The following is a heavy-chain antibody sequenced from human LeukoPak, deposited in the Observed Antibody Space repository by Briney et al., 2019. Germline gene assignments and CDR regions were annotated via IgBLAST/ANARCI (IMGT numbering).Heavy chain of an antibody. Sequence: PGESLRLSCAASGFTLSSYDMHWVRQATGKGLEWVSAIGTAGDTYYPGSVKGRFTISRENAKNSLYLQMSSLRAEDTALYYCAKDQKSATEASDYYYYGMDVWGQGTTVTVSS. V-gene: IGHV3-13*01. J-gene: IGHJ6*02. CDR1: GFTLSSYD. CDR2: IGTAGDT. CDR3: AKDQKSATEASDYYYYGMDV.